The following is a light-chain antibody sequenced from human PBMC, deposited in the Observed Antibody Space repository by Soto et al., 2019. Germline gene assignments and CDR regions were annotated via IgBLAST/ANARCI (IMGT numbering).Light chain of an antibody. Sequence: QSALTQPASVSGSPGQSITISCTGTSSDIGAYNYVSWYQQHPGKAPKLMIYDVNNRPSGIANRFSGAKSGNTASLTISGLQSEDEADYYCRSYTSNNPPLFGTGTKLTVL. J-gene: IGLJ1*01. V-gene: IGLV2-14*03. CDR2: DVN. CDR3: RSYTSNNPPL. CDR1: SSDIGAYNY.